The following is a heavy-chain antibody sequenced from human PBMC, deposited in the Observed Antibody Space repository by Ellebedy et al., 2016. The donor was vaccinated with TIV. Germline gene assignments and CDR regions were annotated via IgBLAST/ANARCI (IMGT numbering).Heavy chain of an antibody. Sequence: GESLKISCAASGVTFSSYGMNWVRQAPGKGLEWVSYISSSSSTVHYADSVQGRFIVSRDNAKNSLFLQMNSLRAEDTAVYYCARDPLRLTGYTTSWCDFWGQGTLVTVSS. J-gene: IGHJ5*01. CDR2: ISSSSSTV. CDR1: GVTFSSYG. D-gene: IGHD6-13*01. V-gene: IGHV3-48*04. CDR3: ARDPLRLTGYTTSWCDF.